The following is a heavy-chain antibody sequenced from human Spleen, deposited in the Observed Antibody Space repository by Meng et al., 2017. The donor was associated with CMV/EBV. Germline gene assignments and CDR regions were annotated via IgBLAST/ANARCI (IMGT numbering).Heavy chain of an antibody. J-gene: IGHJ4*02. CDR3: ARERMAVDSTGHHRRPWDY. V-gene: IGHV4-34*01. CDR1: GGSLSGYY. D-gene: IGHD3-22*01. CDR2: SNDSGST. Sequence: SETLSLTCAVYGGSLSGYYWSWIRQAPGKGLEWIGESNDSGSTNYRPSLKSRVTISVDTSKKQISLRLTSVTAADTAMYFCARERMAVDSTGHHRRPWDYWGQGILVTVSS.